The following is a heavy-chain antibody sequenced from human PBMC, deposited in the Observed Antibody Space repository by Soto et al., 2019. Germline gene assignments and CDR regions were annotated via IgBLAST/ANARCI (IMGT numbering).Heavy chain of an antibody. D-gene: IGHD5-12*01. Sequence: GASVKVSCKASGGTFSSYTISWVRQAPGQGLEWMGRIIPILGIANYAQKFQGRVTITADKSTSTAYMELSSLRSEDTAVYYCARDLVDKDGMDVWGQGTTVTVSS. CDR2: IIPILGIA. J-gene: IGHJ6*02. V-gene: IGHV1-69*04. CDR1: GGTFSSYT. CDR3: ARDLVDKDGMDV.